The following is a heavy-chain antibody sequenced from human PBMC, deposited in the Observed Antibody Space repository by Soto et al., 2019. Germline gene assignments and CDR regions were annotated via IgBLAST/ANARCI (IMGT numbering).Heavy chain of an antibody. CDR1: GFPFSDYY. D-gene: IGHD3-9*01. J-gene: IGHJ4*02. CDR2: IGSSSSYT. V-gene: IGHV3-11*05. CDR3: ARRRPTGYYNY. Sequence: QVQLVESGGDLVKPGGSLRLSCAPSGFPFSDYYMSWIRQAPGKGLEWVSSIGSSSSYTNYADSVKGRFTISRDNAKNSLCLQMNSLRAEDTAVYYCARRRPTGYYNYWGQGTLVTVSA.